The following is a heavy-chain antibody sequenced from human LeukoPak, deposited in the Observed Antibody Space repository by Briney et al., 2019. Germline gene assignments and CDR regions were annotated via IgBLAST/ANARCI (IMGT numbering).Heavy chain of an antibody. D-gene: IGHD6-19*01. V-gene: IGHV3-64*02. CDR1: GFNLRSFS. CDR2: ISYSGGTT. CDR3: TRVAGTGYFDY. Sequence: PGGSLRLSCAASGFNLRSFSMHWVRQAPGKGLEYVSAISYSGGTTYYADSVTDRFTISRDDSKNTLYLQMGSLRAEDMAVYYCTRVAGTGYFDYWGQGTLVTVSS. J-gene: IGHJ4*02.